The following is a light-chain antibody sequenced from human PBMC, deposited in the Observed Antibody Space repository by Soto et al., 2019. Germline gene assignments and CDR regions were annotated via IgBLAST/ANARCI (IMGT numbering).Light chain of an antibody. Sequence: DIQMTQSPSSLSASVGDRVTITCRASQSISNYLNWYQQKPGKAPKLLIYAASTLQSGFPSGFSGSGSGTDFTLTIRSLQPEDLATYYCQQSYSAPLTFGGGTKVEIK. CDR1: QSISNY. J-gene: IGKJ4*01. CDR3: QQSYSAPLT. CDR2: AAS. V-gene: IGKV1-39*01.